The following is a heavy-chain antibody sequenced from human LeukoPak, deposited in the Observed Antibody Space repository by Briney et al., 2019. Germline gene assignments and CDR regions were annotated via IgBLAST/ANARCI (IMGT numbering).Heavy chain of an antibody. CDR2: IYYSGST. V-gene: IGHV4-59*01. CDR1: GGSINSYY. J-gene: IGHJ4*02. CDR3: ARVTGYMTEDYFDY. D-gene: IGHD6-13*01. Sequence: PSETLSLTCTVSGGSINSYYWSWIRQPPGKGLEWSGYIYYSGSTNYNPSLKSRVTISVDTSKTQFSLRLSSVTAADTAVYYCARVTGYMTEDYFDYWGQGTLITVSS.